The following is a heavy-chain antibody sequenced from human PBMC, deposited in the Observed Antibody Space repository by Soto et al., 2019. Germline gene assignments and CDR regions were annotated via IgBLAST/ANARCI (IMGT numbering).Heavy chain of an antibody. CDR2: ISGSGGST. Sequence: GGSLRLSCAASGFTFSSYAMSWVRQAPGKGLEWVSAISGSGGSTYYADSVKGRFTISRDNSKNTLYLQMNSLRAEDTAVYYCAKDKDSSGWHDAFDYWGQGTLVTVSS. CDR1: GFTFSSYA. J-gene: IGHJ4*02. D-gene: IGHD6-19*01. V-gene: IGHV3-23*01. CDR3: AKDKDSSGWHDAFDY.